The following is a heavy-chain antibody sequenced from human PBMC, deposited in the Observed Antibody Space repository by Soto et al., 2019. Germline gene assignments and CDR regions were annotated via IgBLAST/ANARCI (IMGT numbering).Heavy chain of an antibody. CDR2: VSHDGKSG. V-gene: IGHV3-30*14. J-gene: IGHJ4*02. D-gene: IGHD6-19*01. CDR1: GFTFSSYA. Sequence: QVQLLESEGGVVQPGRSLRLSCAASGFTFSSYAMHWVCRAPGKGLEWVAAVSHDGKSGFYADSVSGRFTVSRDNSNSLVYLQMDRLRPEDTALFYCARLDKFNGGWSWGQGTAVTVSS. CDR3: ARLDKFNGGWS.